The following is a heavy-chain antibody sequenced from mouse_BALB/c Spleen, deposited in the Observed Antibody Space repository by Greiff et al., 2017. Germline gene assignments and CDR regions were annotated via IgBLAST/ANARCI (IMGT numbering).Heavy chain of an antibody. Sequence: QVQLKESGPGLVAPSQSLSITCTVSGFSLSRYSVHWVRQPPGKGLEWLGMTWGGGSTDYNSALKSRLSISKDNSKSQVFLKMNSLQTDDTAMYYCARNYYYGYFDYWGQGTTLTVSS. D-gene: IGHD1-1*01. CDR2: TWGGGST. CDR3: ARNYYYGYFDY. J-gene: IGHJ2*01. CDR1: GFSLSRYS. V-gene: IGHV2-6-4*01.